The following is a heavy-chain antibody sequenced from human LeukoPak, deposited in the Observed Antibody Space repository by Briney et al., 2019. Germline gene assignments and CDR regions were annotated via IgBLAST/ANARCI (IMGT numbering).Heavy chain of an antibody. CDR2: IYYSGIT. CDR1: GGSISSSSYY. CDR3: ARDHGVGVNMIAFDY. D-gene: IGHD3-22*01. V-gene: IGHV4-39*02. J-gene: IGHJ4*02. Sequence: PSETLSLTCSVSGGSISSSSYYWGWIRQPPGKGREGIGSIYYSGITYYNPSRKSRLTIYVDTPKNPFSLKLNSVTAADTAVYYCARDHGVGVNMIAFDYWGQGTLVTVSS.